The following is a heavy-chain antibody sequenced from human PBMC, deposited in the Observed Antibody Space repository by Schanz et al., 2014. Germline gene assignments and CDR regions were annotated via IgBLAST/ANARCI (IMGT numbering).Heavy chain of an antibody. D-gene: IGHD3-22*01. V-gene: IGHV3-11*01. CDR1: GFTFSDSF. CDR2: ISSSGNII. J-gene: IGHJ4*02. CDR3: AKDAAYYDSVIFPDH. Sequence: QVQLVESGGGVAQPGRSLRLSCAASGFTFSDSFMSWIRQTPGKGLEWLSYISSSGNIIHYADSVKGRFTISRDNAKNSLYLQMTGLRAEDTAIYFCAKDAAYYDSVIFPDHWGQGTLVTVSS.